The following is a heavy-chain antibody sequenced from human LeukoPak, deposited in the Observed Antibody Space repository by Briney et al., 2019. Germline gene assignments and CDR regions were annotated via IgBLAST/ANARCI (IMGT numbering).Heavy chain of an antibody. D-gene: IGHD3-22*01. CDR3: AKRGNYYDSSPFDY. V-gene: IGHV3-23*01. Sequence: GGSLRLSCSASGFTFTSYAMSWVRQGPGKGLDWVSVISDSGGSTYYADSVKGRFTISRDNSKNTLYLQMNSLRADDTAVYYCAKRGNYYDSSPFDYWGQGTLVTVSS. J-gene: IGHJ4*02. CDR2: ISDSGGST. CDR1: GFTFTSYA.